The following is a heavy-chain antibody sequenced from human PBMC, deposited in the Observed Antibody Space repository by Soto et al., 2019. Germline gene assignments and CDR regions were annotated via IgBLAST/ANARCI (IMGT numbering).Heavy chain of an antibody. CDR2: IFSSGGGI. V-gene: IGHV1-46*01. CDR3: AMEDVRSDYDSSGYTFDL. Sequence: QVPLVQSGAEVENLGASVKISCKASGYTFTRHYMHWVRQAPGEGLEWIGAIFSSGGGITSTPSLQGRLIITTDTSTRTVYMELSSLTSEDTAVYYCAMEDVRSDYDSSGYTFDLWGQGTLGTVSS. D-gene: IGHD3-22*01. CDR1: GYTFTRHY. J-gene: IGHJ4*02.